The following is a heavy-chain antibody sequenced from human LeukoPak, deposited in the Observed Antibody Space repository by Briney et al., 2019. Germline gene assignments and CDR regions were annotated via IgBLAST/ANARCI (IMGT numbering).Heavy chain of an antibody. Sequence: PGGSLRLSCAASGFTFSSYSMNWVRRAPGKGLEWVSSISSTGSYKYYGDSVKGRFTISRDNAKNSLYLQMNSLRAEDTAVYYCARGGGFYGSGSYPNFDYWGQGTLVTVSS. D-gene: IGHD3-10*01. CDR3: ARGGGFYGSGSYPNFDY. V-gene: IGHV3-21*01. CDR2: ISSTGSYK. J-gene: IGHJ4*02. CDR1: GFTFSSYS.